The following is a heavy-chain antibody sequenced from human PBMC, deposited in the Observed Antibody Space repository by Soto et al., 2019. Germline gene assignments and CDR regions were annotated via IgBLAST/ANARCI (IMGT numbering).Heavy chain of an antibody. V-gene: IGHV3-23*01. D-gene: IGHD5-18*01. CDR1: GFTFSSFA. CDR3: AGPGYSSQDY. Sequence: GGSLSLSCAASGFTFSSFALSWVRQAPGMGLEWVSAISGSGDGTDYADSVKGRFTISRDNSKNTLYLQMNSLRAEDTAVYYCAGPGYSSQDYWGQGALVAASS. CDR2: ISGSGDGT. J-gene: IGHJ4*02.